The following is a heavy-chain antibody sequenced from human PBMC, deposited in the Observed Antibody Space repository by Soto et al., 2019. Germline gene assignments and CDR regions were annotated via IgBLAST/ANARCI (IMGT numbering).Heavy chain of an antibody. CDR1: GGSISPHY. D-gene: IGHD3-22*01. V-gene: IGHV4-59*08. CDR2: IYYGGTT. Sequence: SETLSLTCTVSGGSISPHYWSWIRQPPGKGLEWVGYIYYGGTTSYNPSLKSRVTISVETSKSQFSMKMTSVTAADTAVYYCARSYYDSLGFTVGPWGQGTLVTVSS. J-gene: IGHJ5*02. CDR3: ARSYYDSLGFTVGP.